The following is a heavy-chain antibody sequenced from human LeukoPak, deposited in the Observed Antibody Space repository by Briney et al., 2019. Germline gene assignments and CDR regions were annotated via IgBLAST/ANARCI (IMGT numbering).Heavy chain of an antibody. J-gene: IGHJ4*02. Sequence: GGSLRLSGATSGFTFSNYGMHWVRKAPGKGLEWVAVIWHDGSNKYYADSVKGRFIISRDNSENTLYLQMNSLRVEDTAVYYCANNFDYWGQGTLVTDSS. CDR1: GFTFSNYG. CDR3: ANNFDY. V-gene: IGHV3-33*06. CDR2: IWHDGSNK.